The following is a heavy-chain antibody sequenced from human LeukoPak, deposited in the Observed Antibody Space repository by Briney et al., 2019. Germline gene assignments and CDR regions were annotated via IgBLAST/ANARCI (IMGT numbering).Heavy chain of an antibody. V-gene: IGHV3-48*03. CDR1: GFTFSSYE. Sequence: GGSLRLSCAASGFTFSSYEMNWVRQAPWKGLEGVSYIRSSCISIYYEDSVKGRFTISRDNAKNSLYLQMNSLRAEDTAVYYCARGGTYDILTGYYWGQGTLVTVSS. D-gene: IGHD3-9*01. J-gene: IGHJ4*02. CDR2: IRSSCISI. CDR3: ARGGTYDILTGYY.